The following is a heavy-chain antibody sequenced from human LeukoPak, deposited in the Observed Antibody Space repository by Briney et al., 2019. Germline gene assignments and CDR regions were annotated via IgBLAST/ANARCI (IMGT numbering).Heavy chain of an antibody. CDR3: VKGQWGYCSGGSCYWFDP. V-gene: IGHV3-64D*06. CDR2: ISSNGGST. J-gene: IGHJ5*02. D-gene: IGHD2-15*01. Sequence: RGSLRLSCSASGFTFSSYAMHWVRQAPGKGLEYVPAISSNGGSTYYADSVKGRFTISRDNSKNTLYLQMSSLRAEDTAVYYCVKGQWGYCSGGSCYWFDPWGQGTLVTVSS. CDR1: GFTFSSYA.